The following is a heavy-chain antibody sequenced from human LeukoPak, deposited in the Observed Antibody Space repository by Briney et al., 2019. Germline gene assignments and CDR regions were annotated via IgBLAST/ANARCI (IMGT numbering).Heavy chain of an antibody. V-gene: IGHV6-1*01. Sequence: SQTLSLTCAISGDSVSSNSAAWNWIRQSPSRGLEWLGRTYYRSKWYNDYAVSVKSRITINPDTSKNQFSLQLNSVTAADTAVYYCATAPVGNLDDYYYYMDVWGKGTTVTVSS. CDR1: GDSVSSNSAA. CDR2: TYYRSKWYN. D-gene: IGHD4-23*01. CDR3: ATAPVGNLDDYYYYMDV. J-gene: IGHJ6*03.